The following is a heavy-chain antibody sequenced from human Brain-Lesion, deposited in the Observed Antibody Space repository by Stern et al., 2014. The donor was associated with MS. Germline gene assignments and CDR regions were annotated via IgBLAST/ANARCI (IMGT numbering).Heavy chain of an antibody. CDR2: IYYSGFT. Sequence: QVQLLESGPGLVKPSETLSLTCTVSGGSISSSTYYWAWIRQPPGKGLEWIGNIYYSGFTYYNPSLKGRVTISVAMSKNQFSLKLSSVTAADTAIYYCARHDSVPRPSQLYSARDRGPGYFDYWGQGTLVTVSS. V-gene: IGHV4-39*01. J-gene: IGHJ4*02. CDR3: ARHDSVPRPSQLYSARDRGPGYFDY. CDR1: GGSISSSTYY. D-gene: IGHD1-26*01.